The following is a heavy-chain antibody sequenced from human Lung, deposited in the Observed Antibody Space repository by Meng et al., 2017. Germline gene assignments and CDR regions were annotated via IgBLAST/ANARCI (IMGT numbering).Heavy chain of an antibody. Sequence: QVQLVQSGAEVKKTGASVKVSCKASGYTFTGYSIHWVRQAPGPGVEWMGRINPNSGVTNYAKKFEGRVTMTRDTSISTAYMELSRLRSDDTAVYYCARFDPRAYWGQGTLVTVSS. D-gene: IGHD3-9*01. V-gene: IGHV1-2*06. CDR2: INPNSGVT. CDR1: GYTFTGYS. CDR3: ARFDPRAY. J-gene: IGHJ4*02.